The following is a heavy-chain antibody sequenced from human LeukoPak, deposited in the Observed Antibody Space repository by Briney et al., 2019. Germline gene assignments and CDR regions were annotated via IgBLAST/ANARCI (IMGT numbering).Heavy chain of an antibody. Sequence: GASVKVSCKASGYTFTGYYMHWVRQAPGQGLEWMGWINPNSGGTNYAQKFQGRVTMTRDTSINTAYMELSRLRSDDTAVYYCARDLEWELLPYYYYGMDVWGQGTTVTVSS. CDR3: ARDLEWELLPYYYYGMDV. CDR1: GYTFTGYY. V-gene: IGHV1-2*02. J-gene: IGHJ6*02. D-gene: IGHD1-26*01. CDR2: INPNSGGT.